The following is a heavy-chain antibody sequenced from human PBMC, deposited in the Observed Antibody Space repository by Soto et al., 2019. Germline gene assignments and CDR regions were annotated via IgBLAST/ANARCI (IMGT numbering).Heavy chain of an antibody. V-gene: IGHV4-34*01. CDR2: INHSGST. D-gene: IGHD2-21*01. Sequence: SETLSLTCAVYGGSFGGYYWSWIRQPPGKGLEWIGEINHSGSTNYNPSLKSRVTISVDTSKNQFSLKLSSVTAADTAVYYCARGGENGSFDYWGQGTLVTVSS. CDR1: GGSFGGYY. CDR3: ARGGENGSFDY. J-gene: IGHJ4*02.